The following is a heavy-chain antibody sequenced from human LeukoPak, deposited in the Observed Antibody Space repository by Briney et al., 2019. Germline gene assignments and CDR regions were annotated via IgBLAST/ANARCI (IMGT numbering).Heavy chain of an antibody. CDR3: ASWVECGSCYWRYFDY. CDR2: INPNSGGT. V-gene: IGHV1-2*06. J-gene: IGHJ4*02. CDR1: GYTFTGYY. D-gene: IGHD2-15*01. Sequence: ASVKVSCKASGYTFTGYYMHWVRQAPGQGLEWMGRINPNSGGTNYAQKFQGRVTMTRDTSISTAYMELSRLRSDDTAVYYCASWVECGSCYWRYFDYWGQGTLVTVSS.